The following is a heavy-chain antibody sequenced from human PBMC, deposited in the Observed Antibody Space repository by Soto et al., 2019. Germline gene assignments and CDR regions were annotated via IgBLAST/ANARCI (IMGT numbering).Heavy chain of an antibody. Sequence: PSETLSLTCTVSGASISGYYWTWIRQPPGTGLEWIGEINHSGSTNYNPSLKSRVTISVDTSKNQFSLKLTSVTAADTAVYYCARDKITGLFDYWGQGTLVTVS. CDR2: INHSGST. D-gene: IGHD2-8*02. CDR1: GASISGYY. CDR3: ARDKITGLFDY. J-gene: IGHJ4*02. V-gene: IGHV4-34*01.